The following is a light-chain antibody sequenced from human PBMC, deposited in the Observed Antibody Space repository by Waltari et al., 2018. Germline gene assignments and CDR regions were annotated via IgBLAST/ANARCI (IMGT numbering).Light chain of an antibody. V-gene: IGKV3-20*01. CDR2: GAS. CDR1: QSVSSSY. J-gene: IGKJ2*01. Sequence: EIVLTHSPGTLSLSPGEIATLSCRASQSVSSSYLTWYQQKPGQAPRLLIYGASSRATGIPDRFSGSGSGTDFTLTISRLEPEDFAVYYCQQYGSSPRTFGQGTKLEIK. CDR3: QQYGSSPRT.